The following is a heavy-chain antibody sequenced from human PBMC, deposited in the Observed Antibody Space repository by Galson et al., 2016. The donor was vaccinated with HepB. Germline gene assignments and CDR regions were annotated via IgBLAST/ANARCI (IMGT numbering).Heavy chain of an antibody. CDR2: IIPISGTA. CDR1: GGTFSSYA. D-gene: IGHD3-22*01. CDR3: ARERESSGYHYWIAFDV. Sequence: SVKVSCKVSGGTFSSYAISWVRQAPGQGLEWMGGIIPISGTADYAQKFQGRITITADKSTSTAYMELSSLKSEDTAVFYCARERESSGYHYWIAFDVWGQGAMLTVSS. J-gene: IGHJ3*01. V-gene: IGHV1-69*06.